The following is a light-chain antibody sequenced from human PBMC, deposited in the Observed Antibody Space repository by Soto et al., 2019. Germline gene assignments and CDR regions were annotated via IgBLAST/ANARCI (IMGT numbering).Light chain of an antibody. V-gene: IGLV2-14*01. CDR1: SSDVGDYNY. CDR2: EVS. CDR3: SSYTSSSTLAI. Sequence: QSALTQPASVSGSHGQSITISCTGTSSDVGDYNYVSWYQQHPGKAPKLMIYEVSNRPSGVSNRFSGSKSGNTASLTISGLLAEDEDDYYCSSYTSSSTLAIFGGGTKLTVL. J-gene: IGLJ2*01.